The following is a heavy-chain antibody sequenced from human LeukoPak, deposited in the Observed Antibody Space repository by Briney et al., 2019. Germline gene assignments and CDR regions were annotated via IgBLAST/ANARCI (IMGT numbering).Heavy chain of an antibody. CDR3: AKDLRYYDSSGYYY. D-gene: IGHD3-22*01. CDR2: ISYDGSNK. Sequence: GGSLRLSCAASGFTFSSYGMHWVRQAPGKGLEWVAVISYDGSNKYYADSVKGRFTISRDNSKTTLYLQMNSLRAEDTAVYYCAKDLRYYDSSGYYYWGQGTLVTVSS. J-gene: IGHJ4*02. CDR1: GFTFSSYG. V-gene: IGHV3-30*18.